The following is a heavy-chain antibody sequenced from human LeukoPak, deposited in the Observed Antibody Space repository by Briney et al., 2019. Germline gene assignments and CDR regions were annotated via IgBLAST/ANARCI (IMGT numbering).Heavy chain of an antibody. D-gene: IGHD3-22*01. V-gene: IGHV3-30*18. CDR3: AKDLRQDYYDSSGYPC. CDR2: ISYDGSNK. Sequence: GGSLRLSCAASGFTFSSYGMHWVRQAPGKGLEWVAVISYDGSNKYYADSVKGRFTISRDNSKNTLYLQMNSLGAEDTAVYYCAKDLRQDYYDSSGYPCWGQGTLVTVSS. J-gene: IGHJ4*02. CDR1: GFTFSSYG.